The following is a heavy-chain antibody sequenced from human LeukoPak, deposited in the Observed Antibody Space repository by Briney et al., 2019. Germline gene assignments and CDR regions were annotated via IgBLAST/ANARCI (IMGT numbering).Heavy chain of an antibody. D-gene: IGHD1-14*01. CDR3: AKDRRNDFDY. CDR1: GFTFSSYG. Sequence: GGSLRLSCAASGFTFSSYGMHWVRQAPGKGLEWVAVISYDGSNKYYADSVKGRFTISRDNSKNTLYLQMNSLRAEDTAVYYCAKDRRNDFDYWGQGTLVTVSS. V-gene: IGHV3-30*18. CDR2: ISYDGSNK. J-gene: IGHJ4*02.